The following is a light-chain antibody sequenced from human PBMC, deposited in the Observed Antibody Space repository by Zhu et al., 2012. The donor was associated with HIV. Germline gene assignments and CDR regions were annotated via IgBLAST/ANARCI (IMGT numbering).Light chain of an antibody. Sequence: EIVLTQSPGTLSLSPGESATLSCRASQSVSSSYLAWYQQKPGQAPRLLIYGISIRATGIPARFSGSGSGTDFTLTISSLEPEDFALYYCQQRSSWPLTFGGGTKVEIK. CDR3: QQRSSWPLT. CDR1: QSVSSSY. V-gene: IGKV3-11*01. J-gene: IGKJ4*01. CDR2: GIS.